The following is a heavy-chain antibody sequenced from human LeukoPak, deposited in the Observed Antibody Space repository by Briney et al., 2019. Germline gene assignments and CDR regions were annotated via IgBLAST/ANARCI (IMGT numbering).Heavy chain of an antibody. CDR2: IKSKTDGGTT. D-gene: IGHD5-12*01. J-gene: IGHJ4*02. CDR1: GFTFSNAW. CDR3: TTDTDIVATTSPDY. Sequence: GSLRLSCAASGFTFSNAWMSWVRQAPGKGLEWVGRIKSKTDGGTTDYAAPVKGRFTISRDDSKNTLYLQMNSLKTEDTAVYYCTTDTDIVATTSPDYWGQGTLVTVSS. V-gene: IGHV3-15*01.